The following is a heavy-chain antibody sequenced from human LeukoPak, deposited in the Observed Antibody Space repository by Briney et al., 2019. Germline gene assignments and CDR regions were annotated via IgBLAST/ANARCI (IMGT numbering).Heavy chain of an antibody. V-gene: IGHV3-23*01. CDR1: GFTFDNYH. Sequence: PWGSLRLSCAASGFTFDNYHMSWVRQAPGKGLEWFTTVNADGGNTYYADYVKGRFTISRDNSKSTLILQMNSLRVEDTALYYCTKRVKYGGTWDHFADWGQGTLVTVSS. D-gene: IGHD1-26*01. J-gene: IGHJ4*02. CDR3: TKRVKYGGTWDHFAD. CDR2: VNADGGNT.